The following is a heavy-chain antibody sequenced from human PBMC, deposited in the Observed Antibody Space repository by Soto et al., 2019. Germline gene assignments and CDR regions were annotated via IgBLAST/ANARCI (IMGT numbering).Heavy chain of an antibody. D-gene: IGHD3-22*01. CDR3: SKGLFHYDSSGYFDS. V-gene: IGHV3-9*01. Sequence: EVQLVESGGALVQPGRSLRLSCAASGFSFDDYTMHWVRQAPGKGLEWVSGISWNSGSIAYADSVKGRFTISRDNAKNSLYLQMNSLRAEDTAFYYCSKGLFHYDSSGYFDSWGQGTLVSVSS. CDR1: GFSFDDYT. CDR2: ISWNSGSI. J-gene: IGHJ4*02.